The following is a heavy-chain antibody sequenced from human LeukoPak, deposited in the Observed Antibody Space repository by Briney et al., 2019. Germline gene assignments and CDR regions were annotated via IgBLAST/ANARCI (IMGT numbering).Heavy chain of an antibody. V-gene: IGHV3-7*01. D-gene: IGHD3-3*01. CDR2: IKQDGSEK. Sequence: GGSLRLSCAASGFTFRSYWMRWVRQAPGKGLEWVANIKQDGSEKYYVDSVKGRFTISRDNAKNSLYLQMNSLRAEDTAVYYCARDASTFCDFWSGYSNYWGQGTLVTVSS. J-gene: IGHJ4*02. CDR1: GFTFRSYW. CDR3: ARDASTFCDFWSGYSNY.